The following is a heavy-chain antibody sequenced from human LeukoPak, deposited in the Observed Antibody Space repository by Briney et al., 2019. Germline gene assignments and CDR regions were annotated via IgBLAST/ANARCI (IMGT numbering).Heavy chain of an antibody. J-gene: IGHJ6*04. CDR2: IYYSGST. CDR3: ARDRGPYCSSTSCYGAKWNYGMDV. V-gene: IGHV4-31*03. D-gene: IGHD2-2*01. Sequence: SQTLSLTCTVSGGSISSGGYYWRWVRQHPGKGLEWIGYIYYSGSTYYNPALKSRVTISVETSKNQFSLKLSSVTAADTAVYYCARDRGPYCSSTSCYGAKWNYGMDVWGKGTTVTVSS. CDR1: GGSISSGGYY.